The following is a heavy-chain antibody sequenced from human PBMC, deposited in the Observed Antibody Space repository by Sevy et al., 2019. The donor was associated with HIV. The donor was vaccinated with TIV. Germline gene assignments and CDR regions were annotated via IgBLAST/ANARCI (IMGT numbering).Heavy chain of an antibody. Sequence: GGSLRLSCAASGFTFRDYYMSWIRQAPGKGLEWVSYVSSSGSTMYYADSVKGRFIISRDNAKNSLSLQMNSLRAEDTAVYYCARVLLPSHYYGMDVWGQGTTVTVSS. J-gene: IGHJ6*02. D-gene: IGHD3-22*01. V-gene: IGHV3-11*04. CDR1: GFTFRDYY. CDR3: ARVLLPSHYYGMDV. CDR2: VSSSGSTM.